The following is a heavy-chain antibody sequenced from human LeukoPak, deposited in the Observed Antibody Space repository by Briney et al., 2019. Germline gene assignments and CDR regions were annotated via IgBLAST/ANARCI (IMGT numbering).Heavy chain of an antibody. V-gene: IGHV1-24*01. CDR1: GYTLTELS. J-gene: IGHJ4*02. Sequence: ASVKVSCKVSGYTLTELSMHWVRQAPGKGLEWMGGFDPEDGETIYAQKFQGRVTMTEDTSTDTAYMVLSSLRSEDTAVYYCATYNWNRRYFDYWGQGTLVTVSS. CDR2: FDPEDGET. D-gene: IGHD1-1*01. CDR3: ATYNWNRRYFDY.